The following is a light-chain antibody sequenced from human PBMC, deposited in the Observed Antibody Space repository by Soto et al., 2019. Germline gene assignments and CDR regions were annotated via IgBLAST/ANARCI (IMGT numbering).Light chain of an antibody. CDR3: SSYTSSSSWV. V-gene: IGLV2-14*01. Sequence: QSVLTQPASVSGSPGQSITISCTGTSSDVGGYNYVSWYQQHPGKAPKVMIYEVTNRPSGVSNRFSGSKSGNTASLTISGLQAEDEADYHCSSYTSSSSWVFGGGTKLTVL. J-gene: IGLJ3*02. CDR1: SSDVGGYNY. CDR2: EVT.